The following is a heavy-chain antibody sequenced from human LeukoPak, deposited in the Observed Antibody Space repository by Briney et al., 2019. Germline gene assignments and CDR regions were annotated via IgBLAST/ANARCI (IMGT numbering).Heavy chain of an antibody. Sequence: RGSLRLSCAASGFTVSSNYMSWVRQAPGKGLEWVSVIYSGGSTYYADSVKGRFTISRDNSKNTLYLQMKSLRAEDTAVYYCARVEDSRWYFDYWGQGTLVTVST. CDR2: IYSGGST. CDR3: ARVEDSRWYFDY. J-gene: IGHJ4*02. V-gene: IGHV3-53*01. CDR1: GFTVSSNY. D-gene: IGHD6-13*01.